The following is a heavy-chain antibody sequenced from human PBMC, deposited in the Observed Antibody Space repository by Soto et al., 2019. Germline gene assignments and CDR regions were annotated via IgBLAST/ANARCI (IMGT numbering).Heavy chain of an antibody. V-gene: IGHV1-69*12. CDR3: ARDYTSSYHDDSTNYWYFDF. CDR2: IIPSFGTP. CDR1: GGTSRNYV. J-gene: IGHJ4*02. D-gene: IGHD3-22*01. Sequence: QVQLVQSGPEIKKPGSSVKVSCKDSGGTSRNYVISWVRQAPGQGLEWMGGIIPSFGTPTYAQKFQGRVTITADDCTSAAYMELSSLRSEDTSVYYCARDYTSSYHDDSTNYWYFDFWGLGTLVTVSS.